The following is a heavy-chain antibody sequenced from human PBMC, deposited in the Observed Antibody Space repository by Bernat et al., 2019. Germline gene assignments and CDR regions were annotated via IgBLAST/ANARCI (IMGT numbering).Heavy chain of an antibody. V-gene: IGHV1-69*01. CDR1: GGTFSSYA. J-gene: IGHJ6*04. CDR3: ARDSGLVVLPSGTPGDYYYWLDV. D-gene: IGHD1-26*01. Sequence: HLGESGAEVKKPGSSVKVSCKASGGTFSSYAIGWVRQAPGQGLEWMGGIIPIFGTANYAKKFQGRVTITADESTSTPYMELSSLRSEDTAVYYCARDSGLVVLPSGTPGDYYYWLDVWGKGTTVTVSS. CDR2: IIPIFGTA.